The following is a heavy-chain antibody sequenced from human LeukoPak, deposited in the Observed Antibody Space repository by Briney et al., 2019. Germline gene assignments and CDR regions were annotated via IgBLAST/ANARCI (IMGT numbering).Heavy chain of an antibody. D-gene: IGHD5-12*01. V-gene: IGHV3-30*04. CDR3: ARDVGGYAFVS. J-gene: IGHJ4*02. Sequence: GKSLRLSCADSASIFSTSAMHWVRQAPGKGLEWVAVMSYDGSHKFYADSVKGRFTISRDNSKNTVYLQVNSLRAEDTAIYYCARDVGGYAFVSWGEGALVTVSP. CDR1: ASIFSTSA. CDR2: MSYDGSHK.